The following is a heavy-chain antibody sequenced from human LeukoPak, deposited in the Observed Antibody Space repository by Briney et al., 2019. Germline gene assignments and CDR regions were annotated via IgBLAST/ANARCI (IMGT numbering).Heavy chain of an antibody. D-gene: IGHD3-3*01. CDR2: INPNSGGT. CDR1: GYTFTGYY. J-gene: IGHJ5*02. V-gene: IGHV1-2*02. Sequence: ASVTVSCKASGYTFTGYYMHWVRQAPGQGLEWMGWINPNSGGTNYAQKFQGRVTMTRDTSISTAYMELSRLRSDDTAVYYCARAHYDFWSGYPPIDPWGQGTLVTVSS. CDR3: ARAHYDFWSGYPPIDP.